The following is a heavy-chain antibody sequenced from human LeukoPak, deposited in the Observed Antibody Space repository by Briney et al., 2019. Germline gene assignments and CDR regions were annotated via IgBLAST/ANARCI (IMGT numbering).Heavy chain of an antibody. CDR1: GFTFSSYW. V-gene: IGHV3-7*01. CDR3: ARHYDFWSGYYPFDY. J-gene: IGHJ4*02. D-gene: IGHD3-3*01. Sequence: EGSLRLSCAASGFTFSSYWMSWVRQAPGKGLEWVANIKQDGSEKYYVDSVKGRFTISRDNAKNSLYLQMNSLRAEDTAVYYCARHYDFWSGYYPFDYWGQGTLVTVSS. CDR2: IKQDGSEK.